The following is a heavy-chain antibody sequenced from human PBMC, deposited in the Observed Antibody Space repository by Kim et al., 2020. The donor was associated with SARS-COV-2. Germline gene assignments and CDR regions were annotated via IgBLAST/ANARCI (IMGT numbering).Heavy chain of an antibody. V-gene: IGHV4-39*01. CDR2: IYYSGST. J-gene: IGHJ5*02. CDR1: GGSISSSSYY. D-gene: IGHD3-22*01. CDR3: ARGLTMIVVVIPGGWFDP. Sequence: SETLSLTCTVSGGSISSSSYYWGWIRQPPGKGLVWIGSIYYSGSTYYNPSLKSRVTISVDTSKNQFSLKLSSVTAADTAVYYCARGLTMIVVVIPGGWFDPWGQGTQVTVCS.